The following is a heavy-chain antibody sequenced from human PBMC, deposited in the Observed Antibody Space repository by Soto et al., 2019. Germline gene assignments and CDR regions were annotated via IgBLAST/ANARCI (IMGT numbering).Heavy chain of an antibody. CDR2: ISWNSGRI. Sequence: EVQLVESGGGLVQPGRSLRLSCAASGFTFDDYAMHWVRQLPGKGLEWVSGISWNSGRIGYADSVKGRFTISRDNAKNSLYLQMNNLRAEDTAFYYCAKDISTGTTTFSWFDPWGQGTLVTVSS. CDR3: AKDISTGTTTFSWFDP. J-gene: IGHJ5*02. D-gene: IGHD1-1*01. CDR1: GFTFDDYA. V-gene: IGHV3-9*01.